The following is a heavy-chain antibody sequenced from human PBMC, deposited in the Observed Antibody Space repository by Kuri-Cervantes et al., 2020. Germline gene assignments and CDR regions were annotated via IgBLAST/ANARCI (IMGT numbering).Heavy chain of an antibody. CDR3: ARVPHSVATTRYYFDY. CDR2: ISYDGSNK. D-gene: IGHD5-12*01. Sequence: GESLKISCAASGFTFSSYGMHWVRQAPGKGLEWVAVISYDGSNKYYADSVKGRFTISRDNSKNTLYLQMNSLRAEDTAVYYCARVPHSVATTRYYFDYWGQGTLVTVSS. V-gene: IGHV3-30*03. CDR1: GFTFSSYG. J-gene: IGHJ4*02.